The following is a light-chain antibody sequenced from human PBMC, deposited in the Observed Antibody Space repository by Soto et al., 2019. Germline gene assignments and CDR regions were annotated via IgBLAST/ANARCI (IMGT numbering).Light chain of an antibody. Sequence: QSALTQPASVSGSPGHSITISCTGTSSDVGRSTLVSWYQQHPGKAPKLMIYDVSNRPSGVSNRVSGSKSGNTASLTISGLQSEDQADYYCSSYTTSTTMIFGGGTKVTVL. CDR2: DVS. CDR3: SSYTTSTTMI. V-gene: IGLV2-14*03. J-gene: IGLJ2*01. CDR1: SSDVGRSTL.